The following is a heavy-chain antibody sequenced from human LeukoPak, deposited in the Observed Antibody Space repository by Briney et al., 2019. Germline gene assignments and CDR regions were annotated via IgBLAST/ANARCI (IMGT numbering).Heavy chain of an antibody. J-gene: IGHJ4*02. D-gene: IGHD1-20*01. CDR3: AKDRRITAPLFDY. Sequence: GESLKISCAASGFTFTNYAMSWVRQAPGKGLEWVSTISGGGGSTFYADSVKGRFTISRDNSKNTLSLQMNSLRAEDTAVYYCAKDRRITAPLFDYWGQGTLVTVSS. CDR1: GFTFTNYA. CDR2: ISGGGGST. V-gene: IGHV3-23*01.